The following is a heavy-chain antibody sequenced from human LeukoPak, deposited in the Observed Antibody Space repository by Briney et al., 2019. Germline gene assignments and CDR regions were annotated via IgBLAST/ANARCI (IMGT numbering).Heavy chain of an antibody. CDR1: GYTFTGYY. D-gene: IGHD3-10*01. CDR2: INPNSGGT. CDR3: ARENPLSFMVRGVILWFDP. Sequence: GASVKVSCKASGYTFTGYYMHWVRRAPGQGLEWMGWINPNSGGTNYAQKFQGRVTVTRGTSISTAYMELSRLRSDDTAVYYCARENPLSFMVRGVILWFDPWGQGTLVTVSS. J-gene: IGHJ5*02. V-gene: IGHV1-2*02.